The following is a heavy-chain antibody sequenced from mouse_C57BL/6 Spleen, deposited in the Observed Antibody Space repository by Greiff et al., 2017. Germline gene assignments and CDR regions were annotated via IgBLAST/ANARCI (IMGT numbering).Heavy chain of an antibody. CDR1: GYTFTSYW. V-gene: IGHV1-69*01. J-gene: IGHJ2*01. CDR3: ASLDSSGYVLNY. Sequence: QVQLQQPGAELVMPGASVKLSCKASGYTFTSYWMHWVKQRPGQGLEWIGEIDPSDSYTNYNQKFKGKSTLTVDKSSSTAYMQLSSLTSEDSAVYYCASLDSSGYVLNYWGQGTTLTVSS. D-gene: IGHD3-2*02. CDR2: IDPSDSYT.